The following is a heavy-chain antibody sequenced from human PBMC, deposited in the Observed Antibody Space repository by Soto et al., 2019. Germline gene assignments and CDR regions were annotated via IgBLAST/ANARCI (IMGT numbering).Heavy chain of an antibody. CDR2: INRKSGDT. Sequence: ASGKVSCKASGYTFTVFYMHWGSNAPGQGLEWMGWINRKSGDTMYPQKFQDRVSMAWDTSISTAYMALTRLRSDNTAVYYCARDMAKGGGSAGFDYWGQGTLVTVSS. D-gene: IGHD1-26*01. J-gene: IGHJ4*02. V-gene: IGHV1-2*02. CDR1: GYTFTVFY. CDR3: ARDMAKGGGSAGFDY.